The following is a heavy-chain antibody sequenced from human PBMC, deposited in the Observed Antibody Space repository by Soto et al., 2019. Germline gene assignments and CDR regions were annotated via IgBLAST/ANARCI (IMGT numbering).Heavy chain of an antibody. CDR1: GFTFSSYG. D-gene: IGHD3-10*01. V-gene: IGHV3-30*18. CDR3: AKDYVRGVRGVRPPYYYYYMDV. J-gene: IGHJ6*03. Sequence: GGSLRLSCAASGFTFSSYGMHWVRQAPGKGLEWVAVISYDGSNKYYADSVKGRFTISRDNSKNTLYLQMNSLRAEDTAVYYCAKDYVRGVRGVRPPYYYYYMDVWGKGTTVTVSS. CDR2: ISYDGSNK.